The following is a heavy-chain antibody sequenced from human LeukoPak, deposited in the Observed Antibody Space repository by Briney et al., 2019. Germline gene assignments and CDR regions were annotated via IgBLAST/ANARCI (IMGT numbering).Heavy chain of an antibody. CDR1: GGSISSYY. D-gene: IGHD2-15*01. CDR2: VYYSGRT. V-gene: IGHV4-59*06. CDR3: ARALLPTTYHYGLDV. Sequence: SETLSLTCTVSGGSISSYYWSWIRQHPGKGLEWIGHVYYSGRTYYNPSLKSRVFISVDASKNQFSLKLSSVTAADTAVYYCARALLPTTYHYGLDVWGQGTTVTVSS. J-gene: IGHJ6*02.